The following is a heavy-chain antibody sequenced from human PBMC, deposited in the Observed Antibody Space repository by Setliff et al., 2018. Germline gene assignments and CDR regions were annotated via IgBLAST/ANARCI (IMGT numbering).Heavy chain of an antibody. V-gene: IGHV2-70*11. CDR3: ARINMVRGVPPHLDY. J-gene: IGHJ4*02. D-gene: IGHD3-10*01. Sequence: SGPTLVNPTQTLTLTCAFSGYSLTASGMCVTWIRQPPGKTLEWLARIDWDDAKYYRTSLKTRLTISKDTSKNQVVLTMTNMDPVDTATYYCARINMVRGVPPHLDYWGQGTLVTVSS. CDR2: IDWDDAK. CDR1: GYSLTASGMC.